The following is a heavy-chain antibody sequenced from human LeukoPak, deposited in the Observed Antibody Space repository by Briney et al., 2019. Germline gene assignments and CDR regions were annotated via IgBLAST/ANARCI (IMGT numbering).Heavy chain of an antibody. J-gene: IGHJ6*03. CDR1: GGSISSYY. CDR2: IYYSRST. CDR3: ARGAYPSGYYMDV. V-gene: IGHV4-59*01. Sequence: PSETLSLTCTVSGGSISSYYCSWIRQPPGKGLEWIGYIYYSRSTNYNPSLTRRVTISVDTSKNQFSRKLSSVTAADTAVYYCARGAYPSGYYMDVWGKGTTVTVSS.